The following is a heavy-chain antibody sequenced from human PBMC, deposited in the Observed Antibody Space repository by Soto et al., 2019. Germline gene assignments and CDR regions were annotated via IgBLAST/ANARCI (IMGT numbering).Heavy chain of an antibody. J-gene: IGHJ6*02. CDR2: ITPFGGAT. CDR3: AKGRGGKTVANFGMDV. CDR1: GDSVSNDY. Sequence: QVRLVQSGAEVRKTGASVKVSCEASGDSVSNDYLHWVRQAPGQGFEWLGLITPFGGATAYAQRFKGRVTVTMDKSSTTFYLELSSLRSDDTAVYYCAKGRGGKTVANFGMDVWGQGVTVTVSS. V-gene: IGHV1-46*01. D-gene: IGHD3-16*01.